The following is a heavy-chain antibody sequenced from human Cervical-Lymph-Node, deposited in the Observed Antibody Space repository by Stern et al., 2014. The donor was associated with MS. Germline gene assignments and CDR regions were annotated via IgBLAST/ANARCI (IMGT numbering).Heavy chain of an antibody. D-gene: IGHD3/OR15-3a*01. Sequence: QEQLQESGPGLVKPSETLSLICSVSHGSINNYYWNWIRQPPGKGLAWIGFVQDSGTTHYNPSLKSRVTISLDTSKNQFSLTLRSVTAADTAVYYCARDRTSAPYGMDVWGQGTTVTVSS. CDR3: ARDRTSAPYGMDV. V-gene: IGHV4-59*01. J-gene: IGHJ6*02. CDR2: VQDSGTT. CDR1: HGSINNYY.